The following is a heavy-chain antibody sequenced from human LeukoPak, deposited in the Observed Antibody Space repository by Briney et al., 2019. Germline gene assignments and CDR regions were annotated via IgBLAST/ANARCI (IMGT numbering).Heavy chain of an antibody. CDR1: GYTFTGYY. V-gene: IGHV1-18*04. D-gene: IGHD2-15*01. CDR2: ISGYNGHT. J-gene: IGHJ4*02. Sequence: EASVKVSCKASGYTFTGYYMHWVRQAPGQGLEWMGWISGYNGHTNFAQKLQGRLTMTTDTSTSTAYMELRSLRSDDTAVYYCARGAVAATPDYWGQGTLVTVSS. CDR3: ARGAVAATPDY.